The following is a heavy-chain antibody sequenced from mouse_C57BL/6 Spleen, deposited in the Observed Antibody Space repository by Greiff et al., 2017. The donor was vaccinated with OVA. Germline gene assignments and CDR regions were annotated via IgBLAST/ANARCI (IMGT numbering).Heavy chain of an antibody. J-gene: IGHJ2*01. CDR3: TREGYYGSTHYFDY. D-gene: IGHD1-1*01. CDR1: GFTFSSYA. V-gene: IGHV5-9-1*02. CDR2: ISSGGDYI. Sequence: EVQLQESGEGLVKPGGSLKLSCAASGFTFSSYAMSWVRQTPEKRLEWVAYISSGGDYIYYADTVKGRFTISRDNARNTLYLQMSSLKSEDTAMYYCTREGYYGSTHYFDYWGQGTTLTVSS.